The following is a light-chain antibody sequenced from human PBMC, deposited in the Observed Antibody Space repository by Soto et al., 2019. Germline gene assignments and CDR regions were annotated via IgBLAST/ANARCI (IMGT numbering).Light chain of an antibody. CDR3: QQASSFPPT. V-gene: IGKV1-12*01. CDR1: QDISSW. Sequence: DIQMTQSPSSVSASVGGRVTITCRASQDISSWLAWYQQKPGKAPKIMIYAASSLQGGVPSRFSGSGSGTEFTLTISSLQPEDFATYYCQQASSFPPTFGQGTRLEIK. CDR2: AAS. J-gene: IGKJ5*01.